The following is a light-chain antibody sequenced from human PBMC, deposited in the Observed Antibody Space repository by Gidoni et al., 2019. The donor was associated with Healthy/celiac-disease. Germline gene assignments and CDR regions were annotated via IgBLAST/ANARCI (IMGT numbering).Light chain of an antibody. CDR1: QGISSY. CDR2: AAS. J-gene: IGKJ3*01. V-gene: IGKV1-8*01. CDR3: QQYYSYPRA. Sequence: AIRMTQSPSSLSASTGDRVTITCRASQGISSYLAWYQQKPGKAPKLLIYAASTLQSGVPSRFSGSGFGTDFTLTISCLQSEDFATYYCQQYYSYPRAFGPGTKVDIK.